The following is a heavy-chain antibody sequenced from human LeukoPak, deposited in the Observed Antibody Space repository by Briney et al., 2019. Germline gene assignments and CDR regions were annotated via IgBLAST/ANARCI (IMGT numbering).Heavy chain of an antibody. CDR2: ISGSGRTI. V-gene: IGHV3-48*04. CDR1: GFTFSTYK. CDR3: ARNWNLDY. D-gene: IGHD1-1*01. Sequence: PGGSLRLSCAASGFTFSTYKMNWVRQAPGKGLEWVSYISGSGRTIYYADSVKGRFTISRDNAENSLYLQMNSLTAADTAVYYCARNWNLDYWGQGTLVTVSS. J-gene: IGHJ4*02.